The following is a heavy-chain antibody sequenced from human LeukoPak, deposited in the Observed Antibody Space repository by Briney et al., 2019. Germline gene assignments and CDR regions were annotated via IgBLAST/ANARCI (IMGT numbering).Heavy chain of an antibody. D-gene: IGHD6-19*01. CDR2: ISYDGSNK. V-gene: IGHV3-30*18. J-gene: IGHJ6*02. CDR3: AKDEHSSGWLYYGMDV. CDR1: EFTFSSYG. Sequence: GGSLRLSCAASEFTFSSYGMHWVRQAPGKGLEWVAVISYDGSNKYYADSVKGRFTISRDNSKNTLYLQVNSLRAEDTAVYYCAKDEHSSGWLYYGMDVWGQGTTVTVSS.